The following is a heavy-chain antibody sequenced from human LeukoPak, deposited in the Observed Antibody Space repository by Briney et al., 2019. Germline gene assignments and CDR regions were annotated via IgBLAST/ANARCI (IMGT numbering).Heavy chain of an antibody. D-gene: IGHD3-22*01. Sequence: GASVKVSCKASGYTFTSYGISWVRQAPGQGLEWMGIINPSGGSTSYAQKFQGRVTMTRDTSTSTVYMELSSLRSEDTAVYYCARAWSYYDSSGSGDYWGQGTLVTVSS. J-gene: IGHJ4*02. CDR2: INPSGGST. CDR3: ARAWSYYDSSGSGDY. V-gene: IGHV1-46*01. CDR1: GYTFTSYG.